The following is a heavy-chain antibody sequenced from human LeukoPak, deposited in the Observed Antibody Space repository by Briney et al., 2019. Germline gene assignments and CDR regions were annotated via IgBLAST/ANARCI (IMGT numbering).Heavy chain of an antibody. CDR1: GGSISSSNW. Sequence: SETLSLTCAVSGGSISSSNWWSWVRQPPGKGLEWIGEIYHSGSTNYNPSLKSRVTISVDKSKNQFSLKLSSVTAADTAVYYCARASGYCSGGSCYCLAFDIWGQGTMVTVSS. V-gene: IGHV4-4*02. CDR2: IYHSGST. D-gene: IGHD2-15*01. CDR3: ARASGYCSGGSCYCLAFDI. J-gene: IGHJ3*02.